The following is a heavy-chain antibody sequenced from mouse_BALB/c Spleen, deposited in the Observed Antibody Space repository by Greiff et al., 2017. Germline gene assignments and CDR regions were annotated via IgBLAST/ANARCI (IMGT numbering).Heavy chain of an antibody. CDR2: IYPGNSDT. J-gene: IGHJ4*01. D-gene: IGHD2-2*01. CDR1: GYSFTSYW. V-gene: IGHV1-5*01. Sequence: EVQLVESGTVLARPGASVKMSCKASGYSFTSYWMHWVKQRPGQGLEWIGAIYPGNSDTSYNQKFKGKAKLTAVTSASTAYMELSSLTNEDSAVYYCTRYPGYDGFSYAMDYWGQGTSVTVSS. CDR3: TRYPGYDGFSYAMDY.